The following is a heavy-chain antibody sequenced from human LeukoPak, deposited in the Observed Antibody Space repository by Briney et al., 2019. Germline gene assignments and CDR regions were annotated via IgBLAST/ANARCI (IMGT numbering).Heavy chain of an antibody. CDR3: AKDLGYCSGGNCYNDY. J-gene: IGHJ4*02. Sequence: ASVKVSCKASGYTFTSYYMHWVRQAPGQGLEWMGVISPTGGSTGYAQKFQGRVTMTRDMSTRTVYMELSSLRSEDTAVYYCAKDLGYCSGGNCYNDYWGQGTLVTVSS. V-gene: IGHV1-46*01. D-gene: IGHD2-15*01. CDR1: GYTFTSYY. CDR2: ISPTGGST.